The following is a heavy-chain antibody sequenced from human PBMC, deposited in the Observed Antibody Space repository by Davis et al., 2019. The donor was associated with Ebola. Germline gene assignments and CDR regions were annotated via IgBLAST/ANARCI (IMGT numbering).Heavy chain of an antibody. CDR3: AKAGRDFWSGYFNYYYGMDV. CDR2: ISGDGGST. D-gene: IGHD3-3*01. Sequence: GESLKISCTASGFTFRSFDMNWVRQPPGKGLEWVSLISGDGGSTYYADSVKGRFTISRDNSKNSLYLQMNSLRTEDTALYYCAKAGRDFWSGYFNYYYGMDVWGQGTTVTVSS. CDR1: GFTFRSFD. J-gene: IGHJ6*02. V-gene: IGHV3-43*02.